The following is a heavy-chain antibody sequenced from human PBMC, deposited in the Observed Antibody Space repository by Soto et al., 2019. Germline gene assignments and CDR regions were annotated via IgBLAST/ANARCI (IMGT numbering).Heavy chain of an antibody. D-gene: IGHD6-19*01. CDR2: VSHDGRNT. Sequence: VQLVESGGGVVQPGRSLRLSCAASGFTFSDYAMHWVRQAPGKGLEWVAVVSHDGRNTHYADSVKGRFTISRDSSKNTAALEMTCLRAKDTAVYYCAKGGRKWLVTSGFNYWGQGALVTVSS. CDR3: AKGGRKWLVTSGFNY. V-gene: IGHV3-30*18. CDR1: GFTFSDYA. J-gene: IGHJ4*02.